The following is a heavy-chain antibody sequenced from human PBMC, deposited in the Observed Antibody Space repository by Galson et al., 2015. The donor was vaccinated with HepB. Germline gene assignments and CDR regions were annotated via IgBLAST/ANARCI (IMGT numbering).Heavy chain of an antibody. V-gene: IGHV4-61*01. CDR2: IYYSGST. J-gene: IGHJ6*02. CDR3: ARDRDRGVNGMDA. Sequence: ETLSLTCTVSGDSVSSVSYSWTWIRQRPGKGLEWIGNIYYSGSTNYNPSLKSRVSISVDTSKNQFFLRVRFVTDADTAVYYCARDRDRGVNGMDAWGLGTTVTVSS. CDR1: GDSVSSVSYS. D-gene: IGHD3-10*01.